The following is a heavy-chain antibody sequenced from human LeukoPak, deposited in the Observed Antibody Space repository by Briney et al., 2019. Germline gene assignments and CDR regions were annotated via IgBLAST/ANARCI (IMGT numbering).Heavy chain of an antibody. CDR3: VKDEVKSRDGYNLGAFDI. CDR1: GFAFSSYA. V-gene: IGHV3-64D*09. CDR2: ISSYGGST. Sequence: GGSLRLSCSASGFAFSSYAMHWVRQAPGKGLEYVSAISSYGGSTYYTDSVKGRFTISRDKSKNTLYLQMSSLRAEDTAVYYCVKDEVKSRDGYNLGAFDIWGQGTTVTVSS. J-gene: IGHJ3*02. D-gene: IGHD5-24*01.